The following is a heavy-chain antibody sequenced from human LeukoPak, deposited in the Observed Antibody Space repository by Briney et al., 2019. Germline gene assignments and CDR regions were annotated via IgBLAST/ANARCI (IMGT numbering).Heavy chain of an antibody. Sequence: SGGSLRLSCAASGFTFSSYSMNWVRQAPGKGLEWVSSISSSSTYIYYAGSVKGRFTISRDSAKNSLYLQMNSLRAEDTAIYYCARDPQVGAPPEYFDSWGQGTLVTVSS. CDR1: GFTFSSYS. J-gene: IGHJ4*02. CDR2: ISSSSTYI. CDR3: ARDPQVGAPPEYFDS. V-gene: IGHV3-21*01. D-gene: IGHD1-26*01.